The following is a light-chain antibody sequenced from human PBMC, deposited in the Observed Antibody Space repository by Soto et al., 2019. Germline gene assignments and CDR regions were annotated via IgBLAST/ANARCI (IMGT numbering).Light chain of an antibody. V-gene: IGKV3-20*01. Sequence: EIVLTQSPGSLSLSPRERATLSCRASQTVSSNHLAWYQQKPGQAPRLLIYGASRRATGIPDRFSGSGSGIEFTLTISRLEPEDFAVYYCQQYGSSTYTFGQGTKVEIK. CDR2: GAS. J-gene: IGKJ2*01. CDR3: QQYGSSTYT. CDR1: QTVSSNH.